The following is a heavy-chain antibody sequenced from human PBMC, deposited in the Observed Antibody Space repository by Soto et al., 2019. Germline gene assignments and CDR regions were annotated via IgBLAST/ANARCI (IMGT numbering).Heavy chain of an antibody. J-gene: IGHJ3*02. CDR1: GGTFSSYA. Sequence: ASVKVSCKASGGTFSSYAISWVRQAPGQGLEWMGGIIPIFGTANYAQKFQGRVTITADESTSTAYMELSSLRSEDTAVYYCARAIRFLEWLSSGVNAFDIWGQGTMVTVSS. D-gene: IGHD3-3*01. CDR3: ARAIRFLEWLSSGVNAFDI. CDR2: IIPIFGTA. V-gene: IGHV1-69*13.